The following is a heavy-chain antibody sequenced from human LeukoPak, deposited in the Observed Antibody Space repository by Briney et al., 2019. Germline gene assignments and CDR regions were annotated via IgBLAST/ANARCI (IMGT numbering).Heavy chain of an antibody. CDR3: ARFSQLASNDY. Sequence: PGGSLRLSCAASGFTFSSCWMSWVRQAPGKGLEWVANIKEDGSEKYYVDFVKGRFTISRDNAKNSLCLQMNSLRAEDTAVYYCARFSQLASNDYWGQGTLVTVSS. D-gene: IGHD6-6*01. CDR1: GFTFSSCW. J-gene: IGHJ4*02. CDR2: IKEDGSEK. V-gene: IGHV3-7*01.